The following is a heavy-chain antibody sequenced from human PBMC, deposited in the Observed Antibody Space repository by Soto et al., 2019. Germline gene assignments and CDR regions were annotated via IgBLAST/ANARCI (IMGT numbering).Heavy chain of an antibody. CDR2: IWYDGSNR. J-gene: IGHJ6*02. Sequence: QVQLVESGGGVVQPGRSLRLSCAASGFTFSDYGMHWVRQAPGKGLEWVAVIWYDGSNRYYADSVNGRFTISRDNSKNTVYLQMTSLRAEDTAVYYWAKDVNYSASGIYPHGMDVWGQGTTVIVSS. CDR3: AKDVNYSASGIYPHGMDV. V-gene: IGHV3-33*06. CDR1: GFTFSDYG. D-gene: IGHD3-10*01.